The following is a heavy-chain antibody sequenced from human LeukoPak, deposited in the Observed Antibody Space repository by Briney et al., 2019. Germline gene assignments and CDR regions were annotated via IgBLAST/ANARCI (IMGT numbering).Heavy chain of an antibody. J-gene: IGHJ4*02. V-gene: IGHV3-74*01. CDR2: INSDGSWT. D-gene: IGHD2/OR15-2a*01. Sequence: GGSLRLSCAASGNYWMHWVRQAPGKGLVWVSHINSDGSWTSYADSVKGRFTISKDNAKNTVYLQMNSLRAEDTAVYYCASFYETYWGRGTLVTVSS. CDR1: GNYW. CDR3: ASFYETY.